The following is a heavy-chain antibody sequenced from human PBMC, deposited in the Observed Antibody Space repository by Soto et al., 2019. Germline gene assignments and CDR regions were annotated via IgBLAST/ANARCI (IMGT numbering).Heavy chain of an antibody. V-gene: IGHV3-9*01. Sequence: EVQLVESGGGLVQPGRSLRLSCAASGFTFDDYAMYWVRQARGKGREWVSGISCNSGSIGYADSVKGRFTISRDNAKNSLYLHMNSLRAEDTALYYCAKDIGSAGYCSGGSGYREVPHAFDIWGQGTMVTFSS. J-gene: IGHJ3*02. CDR2: ISCNSGSI. CDR1: GFTFDDYA. D-gene: IGHD2-15*01. CDR3: AKDIGSAGYCSGGSGYREVPHAFDI.